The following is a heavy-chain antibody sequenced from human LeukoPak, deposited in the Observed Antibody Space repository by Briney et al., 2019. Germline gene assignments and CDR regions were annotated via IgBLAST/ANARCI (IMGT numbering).Heavy chain of an antibody. CDR3: ARDLGLLWFGELLG. CDR1: GFTFSSYG. J-gene: IGHJ4*02. D-gene: IGHD3-10*01. Sequence: PGGSLRLSCAASGFTFSSYGMHWVRQAPGKGLEWVAVISYDGSNKYYADSVKGRFTISRDNSKNTLYLQMNSLRAEDTAVYYCARDLGLLWFGELLGWGQGTLVTVSS. V-gene: IGHV3-30*03. CDR2: ISYDGSNK.